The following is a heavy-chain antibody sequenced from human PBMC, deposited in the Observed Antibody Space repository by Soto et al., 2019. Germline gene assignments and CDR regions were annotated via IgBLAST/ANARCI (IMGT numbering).Heavy chain of an antibody. D-gene: IGHD6-6*01. Sequence: GVSLRLSCAASGFTFSSYAMSWVRQAPGKGLECISVISGSGGSTYYADSVKGRFTISRDNSKNTLYLQMNSLRAEDTAIYYCAKDLVLYSSSSPHYFDYWGQGTLVTVSS. CDR3: AKDLVLYSSSSPHYFDY. CDR1: GFTFSSYA. CDR2: ISGSGGST. V-gene: IGHV3-23*01. J-gene: IGHJ4*02.